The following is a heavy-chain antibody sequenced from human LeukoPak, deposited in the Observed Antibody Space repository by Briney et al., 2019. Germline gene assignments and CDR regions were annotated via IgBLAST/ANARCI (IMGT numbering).Heavy chain of an antibody. CDR2: INANSGTT. V-gene: IGHV3-23*01. Sequence: GGSLRLSCAASGFAFSFYAMSWLRQPPGKGLEWVSTINANSGTTSYAASVRGRFTISRDNSKNTLYLQVNSLRADDTAVYYCAKPISGGLAVTADWFDPWGQGTLVGVSS. CDR1: GFAFSFYA. D-gene: IGHD6-19*01. J-gene: IGHJ5*01. CDR3: AKPISGGLAVTADWFDP.